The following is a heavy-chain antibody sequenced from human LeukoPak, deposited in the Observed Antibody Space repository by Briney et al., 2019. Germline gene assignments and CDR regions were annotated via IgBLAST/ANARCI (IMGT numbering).Heavy chain of an antibody. Sequence: GGSLRLSCAAYGFTFSSYAMSWVRQAPGKGLKWVSAISGSGGSTYYADSVKGRFTISRDNSKNTLYLQMNSLRAEDTAVYYCAKVRMVVVVPAAIDYWGQGTLVTVSS. D-gene: IGHD2-2*01. J-gene: IGHJ4*02. CDR2: ISGSGGST. CDR3: AKVRMVVVVPAAIDY. CDR1: GFTFSSYA. V-gene: IGHV3-23*01.